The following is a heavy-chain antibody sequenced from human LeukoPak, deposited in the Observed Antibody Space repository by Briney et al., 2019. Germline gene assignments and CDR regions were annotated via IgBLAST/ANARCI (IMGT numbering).Heavy chain of an antibody. J-gene: IGHJ3*02. CDR3: ARTVAGLPLDAFDI. CDR1: GFTFSSYE. V-gene: IGHV3-48*03. CDR2: ISISGSTI. D-gene: IGHD6-19*01. Sequence: GGSLRLSCAASGFTFSSYEMNWVRQAPGKGLEWVSFISISGSTIYYADSVKGRFTISRDNAKNSLCLQMNSLRAEDTAVYYCARTVAGLPLDAFDIWGQGTMVTVSS.